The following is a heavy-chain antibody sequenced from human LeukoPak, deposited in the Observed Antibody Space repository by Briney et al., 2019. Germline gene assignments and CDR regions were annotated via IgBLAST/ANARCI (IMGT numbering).Heavy chain of an antibody. J-gene: IGHJ4*02. CDR2: IKQDGSEK. D-gene: IGHD6-13*01. CDR1: GFTFSIYA. CDR3: TREGITAAADY. Sequence: GGSLRLSFAASGFTFSIYAMSWVRQAPGKGLEWVANIKQDGSEKNYVDSVKGRFTISRDNAKNSLYLQLNSLRAEDTAVYYCTREGITAAADYWGQGTLVTVSS. V-gene: IGHV3-7*01.